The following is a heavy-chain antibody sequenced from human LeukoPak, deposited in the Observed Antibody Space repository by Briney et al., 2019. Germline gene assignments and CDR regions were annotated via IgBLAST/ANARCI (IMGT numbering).Heavy chain of an antibody. Sequence: GLSLRLSCVASGFTFSSCAMHWVRQAPGKGLEWVAVISKDGRDKHHADSVKGRFTISRDNSKNTLYLQMNSLRTEDTAVYFCAKDPRIAAAYYFDYWGQGTLITVSS. CDR3: AKDPRIAAAYYFDY. CDR1: GFTFSSCA. CDR2: ISKDGRDK. D-gene: IGHD6-6*01. V-gene: IGHV3-30*18. J-gene: IGHJ4*02.